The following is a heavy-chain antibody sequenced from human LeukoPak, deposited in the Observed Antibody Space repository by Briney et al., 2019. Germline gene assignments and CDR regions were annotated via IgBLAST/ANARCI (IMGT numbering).Heavy chain of an antibody. J-gene: IGHJ4*02. CDR3: ARATTVGLFLGPGVLDY. D-gene: IGHD4-23*01. V-gene: IGHV4-30-4*01. CDR1: GGSISSRDYY. CDR2: TYYSGSS. Sequence: SETLSLTCTVSGGSISSRDYYWSWLREPPGKGLDGIGQTYYSGSSYYHPTLNSRVTISVDTSKNQFSLKLSSVAAADTAVYYCARATTVGLFLGPGVLDYWGQGTLVTVSS.